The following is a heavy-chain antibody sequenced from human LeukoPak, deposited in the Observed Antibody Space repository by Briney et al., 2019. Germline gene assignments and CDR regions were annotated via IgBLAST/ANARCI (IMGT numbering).Heavy chain of an antibody. CDR2: IIPIFGTA. D-gene: IGHD3-22*01. CDR3: ARADDSSGYYDC. CDR1: GYTFTSYD. Sequence: ASVKVSCKASGYTFTSYDISWVRQAPGQGLEWMGGIIPIFGTANYAQKFQGRVTITADESTSTAYMELSSLRSEDTAVYYCARADDSSGYYDCWGQGTLVTVPS. V-gene: IGHV1-69*13. J-gene: IGHJ4*02.